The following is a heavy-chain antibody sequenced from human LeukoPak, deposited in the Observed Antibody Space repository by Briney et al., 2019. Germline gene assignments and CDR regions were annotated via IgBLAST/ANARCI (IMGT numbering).Heavy chain of an antibody. Sequence: GGSLRLSCAASGFTFSSYGMHWVRQAPGKGLEWVAVISYDGSNKYYADSVKGRFTISRGNSKNTLYLQMNSLRVEDTAVYYCARDRAIVVDWGQGTLVTVSS. CDR3: ARDRAIVVD. CDR2: ISYDGSNK. V-gene: IGHV3-30*03. J-gene: IGHJ4*02. D-gene: IGHD3-22*01. CDR1: GFTFSSYG.